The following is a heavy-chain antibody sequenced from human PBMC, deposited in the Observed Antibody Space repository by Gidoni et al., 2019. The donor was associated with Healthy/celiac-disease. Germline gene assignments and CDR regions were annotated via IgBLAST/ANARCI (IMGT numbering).Heavy chain of an antibody. J-gene: IGHJ4*02. D-gene: IGHD2-21*02. Sequence: QVQLVQSGAEVKKPGSSVKVSCKASGGTFSSYAISWVRQAPGQGLEWMGGIIPIFGTANYAQKFQGRVTITADKSTSTAYMELSSLRSEDTAVYYCASSAYCGGDCYPSYQYYFDYWGQGTLVTVSS. CDR2: IIPIFGTA. CDR3: ASSAYCGGDCYPSYQYYFDY. CDR1: GGTFSSYA. V-gene: IGHV1-69*06.